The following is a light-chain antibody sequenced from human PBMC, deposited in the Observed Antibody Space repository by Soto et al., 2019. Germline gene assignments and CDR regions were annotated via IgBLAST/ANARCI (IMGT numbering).Light chain of an antibody. CDR2: AAS. CDR3: QQYNNWPPWT. J-gene: IGKJ1*01. V-gene: IGKV3-15*01. CDR1: QSVSSN. Sequence: EIVLTQSPATLSVSPGERATLSCRASQSVSSNLAWYQQKPGQAPRLLIYAASTRATGIPARFSGSGSGTEFTLTISSLQSEDFAVYYCQQYNNWPPWTFGQGTMVEIK.